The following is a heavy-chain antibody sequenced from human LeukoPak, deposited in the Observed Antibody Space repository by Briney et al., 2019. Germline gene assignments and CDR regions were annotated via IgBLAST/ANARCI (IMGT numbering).Heavy chain of an antibody. Sequence: ASVKVSCKASAFTFTSSPIQWVRQARGQRLEWIGWIVVGFGNTDYAQKFQERVTITRDMSTSTTYMELSSLGSEDTAVYYCAPDPHPAPGLSVVSWGQGTQVTVSS. J-gene: IGHJ4*02. V-gene: IGHV1-58*02. CDR1: AFTFTSSP. CDR2: IVVGFGNT. D-gene: IGHD6-13*01. CDR3: APDPHPAPGLSVVS.